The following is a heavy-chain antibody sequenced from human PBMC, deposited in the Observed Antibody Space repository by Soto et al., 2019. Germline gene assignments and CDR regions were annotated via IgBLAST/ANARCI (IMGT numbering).Heavy chain of an antibody. CDR3: ARDLLSGANYYAY. J-gene: IGHJ4*02. Sequence: EVQLVESGGGLVKPGGSLRLSCEASRFAFSNFAMNWVRQAPGKGLEWVSSISGGSDFIYYTDSVKGRFTISRDNAKNTLYLQMTGLGGDDTAVYYCARDLLSGANYYAYWGQGTLVTVSS. CDR2: ISGGSDFI. D-gene: IGHD6-19*01. V-gene: IGHV3-21*01. CDR1: RFAFSNFA.